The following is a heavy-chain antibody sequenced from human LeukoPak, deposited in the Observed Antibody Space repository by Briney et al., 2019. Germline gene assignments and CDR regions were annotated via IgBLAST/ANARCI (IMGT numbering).Heavy chain of an antibody. CDR3: ARDQGDYGDFDY. J-gene: IGHJ4*02. V-gene: IGHV3-21*01. D-gene: IGHD4-17*01. Sequence: GGSLRLSCEASGFTFSTFWVNWVRQAPGKGLEWVSSITSSSNYIYYSDSVKGRFTISRDNAKNSLYLQMNSLRAEDTAVYYCARDQGDYGDFDYWGQGTLVTVSS. CDR2: ITSSSNYI. CDR1: GFTFSTFW.